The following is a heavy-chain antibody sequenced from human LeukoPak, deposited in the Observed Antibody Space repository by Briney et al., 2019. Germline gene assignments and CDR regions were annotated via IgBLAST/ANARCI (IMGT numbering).Heavy chain of an antibody. V-gene: IGHV4-61*02. D-gene: IGHD6-13*01. CDR1: GGSISSGSYY. CDR2: MYTSGST. J-gene: IGHJ6*03. CDR3: ARKLGYSSSWYPPYMDV. Sequence: PSETLSLTCTVSGGSISSGSYYWSWIRQPAGQGLEYIGRMYTSGSTNYDPSLKSRVTISVDTSKNQFSLKLSSVTAADTAVYYCARKLGYSSSWYPPYMDVWGKGTTVTVSS.